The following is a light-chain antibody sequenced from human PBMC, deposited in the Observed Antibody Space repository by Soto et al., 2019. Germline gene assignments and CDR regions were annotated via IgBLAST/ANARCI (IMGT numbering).Light chain of an antibody. CDR2: EVT. CDR1: NRDVCNYNL. V-gene: IGLV2-23*02. CDR3: CSYAGSATWV. Sequence: QSALTQPASVSGSPGQSITISCTGTNRDVCNYNLVSWYQQHPGKAPKLMMYEVTKRPSGVSNRFSGSKSGNTASLTISGLQAEDEADYYCCSYAGSATWVFGGGTKLTVL. J-gene: IGLJ3*02.